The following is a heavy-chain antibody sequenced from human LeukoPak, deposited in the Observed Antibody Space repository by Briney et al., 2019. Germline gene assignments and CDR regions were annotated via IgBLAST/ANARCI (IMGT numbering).Heavy chain of an antibody. CDR1: GGSFSGYY. CDR2: INHSGST. V-gene: IGHV4-34*01. D-gene: IGHD3-22*01. Sequence: KPSETPSLTCAVYGGSFSGYYWSWIRQPAGKGLEWSGEINHSGSTNYNPSLKSRVTISVDTSKNQFSLKLSSVTAADTAVYYCARATLVYYDSSGYYQTWGQGTLVTVSS. CDR3: ARATLVYYDSSGYYQT. J-gene: IGHJ4*02.